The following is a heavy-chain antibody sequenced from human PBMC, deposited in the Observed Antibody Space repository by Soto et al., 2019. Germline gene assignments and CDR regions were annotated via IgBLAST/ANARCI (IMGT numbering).Heavy chain of an antibody. Sequence: SETLSLTCTVSGGSISSYYWSWIRQPPGKGLEWIGYIYYSGSTNYNPSLKSRVTISVDTSKNQFSLKLSSVTAADTAVYYCAGGGKRGGYDSLFGYYYYYMDVWGKGTTVTVSS. D-gene: IGHD5-12*01. J-gene: IGHJ6*03. V-gene: IGHV4-59*01. CDR3: AGGGKRGGYDSLFGYYYYYMDV. CDR1: GGSISSYY. CDR2: IYYSGST.